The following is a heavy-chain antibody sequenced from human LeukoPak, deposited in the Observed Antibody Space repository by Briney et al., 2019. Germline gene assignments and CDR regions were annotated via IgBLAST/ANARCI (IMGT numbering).Heavy chain of an antibody. CDR1: GYTFTSYD. CDR3: ARESGFYGSGSRY. V-gene: IGHV1-8*01. D-gene: IGHD3-10*01. J-gene: IGHJ4*02. CDR2: MNANSGNT. Sequence: ASVKVSCKASGYTFTSYDINWVRQAPGQGLEWMGWMNANSGNTGYAQKFQGRLTMTRNPSTSTAYMELSSLRSEDTAAYYCARESGFYGSGSRYWGQGTLVTVSS.